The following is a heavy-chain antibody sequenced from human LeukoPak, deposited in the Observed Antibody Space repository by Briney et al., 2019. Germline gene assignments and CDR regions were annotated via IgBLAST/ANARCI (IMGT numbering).Heavy chain of an antibody. J-gene: IGHJ4*02. Sequence: GGSLRLSCEASGFTFSSYSMNWVRQAPGKGLEWVSVMYSGGSTYYADSVKGRFTISRDNSKNTLFLHMNSLRAEDTAVYSCAKGYYGSGSYGWFDYWGQGTLVTVSS. CDR3: AKGYYGSGSYGWFDY. CDR1: GFTFSSYS. V-gene: IGHV3-53*01. D-gene: IGHD3-10*01. CDR2: MYSGGST.